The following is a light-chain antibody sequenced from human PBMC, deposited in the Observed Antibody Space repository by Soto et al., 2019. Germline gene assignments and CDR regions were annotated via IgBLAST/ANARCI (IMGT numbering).Light chain of an antibody. Sequence: DIQMTQSPSSLSASVGDRVTITCRASQGISNNLAWYQQKPGKDPKLLIYAASPLQSGVPTRFSDSGSGTDFTLTIRSLQPGDFATYYCQKWGIPPFPFRGGIKVELK. J-gene: IGKJ4*01. CDR2: AAS. V-gene: IGKV1-27*01. CDR1: QGISNN. CDR3: QKWGIPPFP.